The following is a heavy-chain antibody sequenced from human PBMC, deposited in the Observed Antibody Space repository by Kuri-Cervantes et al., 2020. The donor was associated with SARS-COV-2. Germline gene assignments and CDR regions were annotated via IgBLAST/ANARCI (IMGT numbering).Heavy chain of an antibody. V-gene: IGHV3-72*01. CDR1: GFTFSDHY. CDR3: ARSLTTTYSF. J-gene: IGHJ1*01. D-gene: IGHD4-11*01. CDR2: SSNKVYRHTT. Sequence: LSLTCATSGFTFSDHYIDWVRQAPGKGLEWVGRSSNKVYRHTTEYATSVKGRFTISRDFSKNSLSLQMDSLTTEDTAVYYCARSLTTTYSFWGQGTLVTVSS.